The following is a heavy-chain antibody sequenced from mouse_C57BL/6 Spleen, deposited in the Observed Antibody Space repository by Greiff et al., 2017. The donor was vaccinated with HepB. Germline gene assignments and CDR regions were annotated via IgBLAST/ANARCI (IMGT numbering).Heavy chain of an antibody. CDR2: IYPRSGNT. CDR1: GYTFTSYG. D-gene: IGHD2-3*01. CDR3: ARFGKNGYYLFDY. V-gene: IGHV1-81*01. J-gene: IGHJ2*01. Sequence: VQLQQSGAELARPGASEKLSCKASGYTFTSYGISWVKQRTGQGLEWIGEIYPRSGNTYYNEKFKGKATLTADKSSSTAYMELRSLTSEDSAVYFCARFGKNGYYLFDYWGQGTTLTVSS.